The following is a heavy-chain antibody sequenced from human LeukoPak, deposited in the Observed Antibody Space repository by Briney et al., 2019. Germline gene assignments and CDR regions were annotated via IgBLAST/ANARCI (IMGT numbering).Heavy chain of an antibody. V-gene: IGHV5-51*01. CDR2: IYPGDSDT. J-gene: IGHJ4*02. CDR1: GYSFTSYW. CDR3: ARGSLASSGGSFFDY. D-gene: IGHD2-15*01. Sequence: GESLKISCKGSGYSFTSYWIGWVRQMPGEGLEWMGIIYPGDSDTRYSPSFQGQVTISADKSISTAYLQWSSLKASDTAMYYCARGSLASSGGSFFDYWGQGTLVTVSS.